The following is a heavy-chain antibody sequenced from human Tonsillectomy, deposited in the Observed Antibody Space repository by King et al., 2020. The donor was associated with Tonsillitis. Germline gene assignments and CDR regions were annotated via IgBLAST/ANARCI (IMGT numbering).Heavy chain of an antibody. D-gene: IGHD2-8*01. CDR3: ARARCAYATAMVYYFDY. CDR1: GYTFTSYY. CDR2: INPSDGST. Sequence: QLVQSGPEVKKPGASVKVSCKASGYTFTSYYMHWVRQAPGQGLEWMGIINPSDGSTGYAQKFQGRVTMTRDTSTTTFYMELSSLTSEDTALYYCARARCAYATAMVYYFDYWGQGTLVTVSS. V-gene: IGHV1-46*01. J-gene: IGHJ4*02.